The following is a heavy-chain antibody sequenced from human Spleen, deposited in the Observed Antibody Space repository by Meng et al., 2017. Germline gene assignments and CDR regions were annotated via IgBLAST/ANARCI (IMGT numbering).Heavy chain of an antibody. CDR3: ANIVVVPVALAGSYYGMDV. Sequence: GESLKISCAASGFSVSHNYMSWVRQAPGKGLEWVSVIYSGGNTYYADSVKGRFTISRDNSKNTLYLQMNSLRAEDTAVYYCANIVVVPVALAGSYYGMDVWGQGTTVTVSS. V-gene: IGHV3-66*02. CDR1: GFSVSHNY. J-gene: IGHJ6*02. CDR2: IYSGGNT. D-gene: IGHD2-2*01.